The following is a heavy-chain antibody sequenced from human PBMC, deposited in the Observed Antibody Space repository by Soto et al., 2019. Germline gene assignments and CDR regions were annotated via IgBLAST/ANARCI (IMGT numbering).Heavy chain of an antibody. CDR2: IYWDDDK. Sequence: QITLKESGPPLVKPTQTLTLTCTFSGFSLSTSGVGVGWIRQPPGKALXXLALIYWDDDKRYSPSLKSRLTITKDTSKNQVVLTMTNMDPVDTATYYCAHSLIPNWGSRGAFDYWGQGTLVTVSS. J-gene: IGHJ4*02. V-gene: IGHV2-5*02. CDR1: GFSLSTSGVG. CDR3: AHSLIPNWGSRGAFDY. D-gene: IGHD7-27*01.